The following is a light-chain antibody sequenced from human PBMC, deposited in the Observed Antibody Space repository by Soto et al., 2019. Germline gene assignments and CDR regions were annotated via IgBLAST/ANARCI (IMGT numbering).Light chain of an antibody. J-gene: IGKJ1*01. CDR3: QQYKSWPS. CDR2: GAS. V-gene: IGKV3-15*01. CDR1: QSVSSN. Sequence: EIVMTQSPATLSVSPGERATLSCRASQSVSSNLAWYQQKPGQAPRLLISGASTRATGIPARFSGSGSGTEFTLTISSLQSEDFAVYYCQQYKSWPSFGQGTKVEIK.